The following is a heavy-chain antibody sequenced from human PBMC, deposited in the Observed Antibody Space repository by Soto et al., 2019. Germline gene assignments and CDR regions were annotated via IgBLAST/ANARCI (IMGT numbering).Heavy chain of an antibody. D-gene: IGHD3-10*01. CDR2: ISYDGSNK. CDR3: ARVMADYYYASAPFDY. Sequence: QVQLVESGGGVVQPGRSLRLSCAASGFTFSSYGMHWVRQAPGKGLEWVAIISYDGSNKYYADSVKGRFTISRDNSKNTLYLQMTSLRAEDTAVYYCARVMADYYYASAPFDYWGQGTLVTVSS. V-gene: IGHV3-30*03. CDR1: GFTFSSYG. J-gene: IGHJ4*02.